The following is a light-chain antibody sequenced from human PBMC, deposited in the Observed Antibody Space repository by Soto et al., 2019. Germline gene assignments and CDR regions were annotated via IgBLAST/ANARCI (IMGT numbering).Light chain of an antibody. CDR1: QSLLQSNGYNY. CDR2: LGS. Sequence: DIVMTQSPPSLPVTPGEPASISCRSSQSLLQSNGYNYLDWYLQKPGQSPQLLIYLGSNRASGVPERFSGSGSGTDFTLKISRVEAEDVGVYYCMQALQTPWTFGQGTKVEIK. J-gene: IGKJ1*01. V-gene: IGKV2-28*01. CDR3: MQALQTPWT.